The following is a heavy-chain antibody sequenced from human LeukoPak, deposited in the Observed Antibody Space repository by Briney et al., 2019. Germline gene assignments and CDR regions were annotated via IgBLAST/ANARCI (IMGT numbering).Heavy chain of an antibody. D-gene: IGHD3-9*01. CDR1: GFTFSSYS. J-gene: IGHJ5*02. Sequence: PGGSLRLSCAASGFTFSSYSLNWVRQAPGKGLEWISYISSSGSNIAYADSVEGRFTISRDNGKNSLYLQMNSLRPEDTAVYYCARTASDWPQVGGNWFDPWGQGTLVTVSS. V-gene: IGHV3-48*04. CDR3: ARTASDWPQVGGNWFDP. CDR2: ISSSGSNI.